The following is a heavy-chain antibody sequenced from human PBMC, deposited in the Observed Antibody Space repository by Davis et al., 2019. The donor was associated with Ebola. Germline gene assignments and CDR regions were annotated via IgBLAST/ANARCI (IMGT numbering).Heavy chain of an antibody. D-gene: IGHD6-19*01. V-gene: IGHV3-23*01. Sequence: PGGSLRLSCAASGFTFSDYYMSWVRQAPGKGLEWVSGISGNGGSTYNADSVKGRFTISRDNSKNTLYLQKNSLTAEDTAVYYCARKTDYSSAEDAFDIWGQGTMVTVSS. CDR1: GFTFSDYY. J-gene: IGHJ3*02. CDR2: ISGNGGST. CDR3: ARKTDYSSAEDAFDI.